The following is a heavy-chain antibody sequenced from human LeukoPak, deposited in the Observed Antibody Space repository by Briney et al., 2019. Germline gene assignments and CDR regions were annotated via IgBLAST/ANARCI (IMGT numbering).Heavy chain of an antibody. Sequence: PGRSLRLSCTGSGFTFGDYAISWVRQAPGKGLEWVGFIRSKDNDTTTDDAASVKGRFIISSDDSKSIAYLQMNDLKTEDTAVYYCTRDRWGGDCASRGMDVWGKGTTVTISS. J-gene: IGHJ6*03. V-gene: IGHV3-49*04. D-gene: IGHD2-21*02. CDR3: TRDRWGGDCASRGMDV. CDR1: GFTFGDYA. CDR2: IRSKDNDTTT.